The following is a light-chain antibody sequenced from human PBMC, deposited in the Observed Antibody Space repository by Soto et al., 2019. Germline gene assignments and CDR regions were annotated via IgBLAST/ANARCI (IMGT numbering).Light chain of an antibody. CDR1: QNVYNN. CDR2: DAS. Sequence: EIVMTQSPATLSVSPGEGATLYCKASQNVYNNLAWYQQRPGKPPRLLIYDASTRATGISARFSGSGYGTEFTLTISSLQSEDFAVYFCQQCRNWPLTVGGGTKVDIK. J-gene: IGKJ4*01. CDR3: QQCRNWPLT. V-gene: IGKV3-15*01.